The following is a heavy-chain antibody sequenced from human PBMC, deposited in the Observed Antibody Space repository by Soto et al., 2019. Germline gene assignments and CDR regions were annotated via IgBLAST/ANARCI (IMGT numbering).Heavy chain of an antibody. CDR1: GFTFSSYS. V-gene: IGHV3-21*01. J-gene: IGHJ4*02. Sequence: GGSLRLSCAASGFTFSSYSMNWVRQAPGKGLEWVSSISSSSSYIYYADSVKGRFTISRDNAKNSLYLQMNSLRAEDTAVYYCARDRITIFGVVHDYWGQGTLVTVSS. CDR2: ISSSSSYI. D-gene: IGHD3-3*01. CDR3: ARDRITIFGVVHDY.